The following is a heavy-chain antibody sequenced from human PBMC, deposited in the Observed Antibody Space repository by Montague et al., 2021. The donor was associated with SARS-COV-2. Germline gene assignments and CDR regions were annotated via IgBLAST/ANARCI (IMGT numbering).Heavy chain of an antibody. CDR2: INHSGST. CDR3: ARGSWHIVVVTANRDGYYGMDV. V-gene: IGHV4-34*01. D-gene: IGHD2-21*02. CDR1: GGSFSGYY. J-gene: IGHJ6*02. Sequence: SETLSLTCAVYGGSFSGYYWSWIRQPPGKGLEWIGEINHSGSTNYNPSLKSRVTISVDTSKNQFSLKLSSVTAADTAVYYCARGSWHIVVVTANRDGYYGMDVWGQGTTVTVSS.